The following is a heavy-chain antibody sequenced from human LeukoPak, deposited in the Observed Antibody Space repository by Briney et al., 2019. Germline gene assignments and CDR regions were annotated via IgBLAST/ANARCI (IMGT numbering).Heavy chain of an antibody. CDR2: IRQDGSDK. CDR3: ARDRSRSLSSTWFGEIVIDYDYYGLDV. V-gene: IGHV3-7*03. D-gene: IGHD3-10*01. J-gene: IGHJ6*02. Sequence: GGSLRLSCAASGFTFSGYWMSWVRQAPGKGLEWVANIRQDGSDKYYVDSVKGRFTISRDNAKNSLYLQMHSLRAEDTAVYYCARDRSRSLSSTWFGEIVIDYDYYGLDVWGQGTTVIVSS. CDR1: GFTFSGYW.